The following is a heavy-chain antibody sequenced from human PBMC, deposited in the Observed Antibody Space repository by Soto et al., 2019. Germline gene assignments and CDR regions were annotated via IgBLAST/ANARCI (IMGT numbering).Heavy chain of an antibody. Sequence: QLLESGGDLIPPGGSLRLSCAASGFTFSSYAMSWVRLALGKGLQWVSRITGSGDITYYTDSVKGRFTISRDNSKNSLHLQRHRLRAEDTAVYYCARDVWETTSRYYGLDVWGLGTTVTVSS. J-gene: IGHJ6*02. D-gene: IGHD1-26*01. V-gene: IGHV3-23*01. CDR2: ITGSGDIT. CDR3: ARDVWETTSRYYGLDV. CDR1: GFTFSSYA.